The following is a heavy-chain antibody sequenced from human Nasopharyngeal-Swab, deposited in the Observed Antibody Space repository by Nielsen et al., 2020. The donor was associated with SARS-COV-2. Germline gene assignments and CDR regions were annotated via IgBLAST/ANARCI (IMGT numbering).Heavy chain of an antibody. Sequence: GGSLRLSCAASGFTFSLYGMNWVRQAQGKGPEWVSTIKDDGTNTHYADSVRGRFTISRDNSKSTMYLQMDSLRADDTAVYYCARETGYFDYWGQGTLVTVSS. CDR2: IKDDGTNT. CDR1: GFTFSLYG. CDR3: ARETGYFDY. J-gene: IGHJ4*02. V-gene: IGHV3-23*01.